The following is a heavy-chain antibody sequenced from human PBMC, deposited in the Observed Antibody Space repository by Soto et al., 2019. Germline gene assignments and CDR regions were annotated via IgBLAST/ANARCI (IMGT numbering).Heavy chain of an antibody. CDR1: GGTFSSYA. CDR3: ARSRAALDYFDY. Sequence: GASVKVSCKASGGTFSSYAISWVRQAPGQGLEWMGGIIPIFGTANYAQKFQGRVTITADESTSTAYMELSSLRSEDTAVYYCARSRAALDYFDYWGQGTLVTVPQ. CDR2: IIPIFGTA. J-gene: IGHJ4*02. V-gene: IGHV1-69*13. D-gene: IGHD6-25*01.